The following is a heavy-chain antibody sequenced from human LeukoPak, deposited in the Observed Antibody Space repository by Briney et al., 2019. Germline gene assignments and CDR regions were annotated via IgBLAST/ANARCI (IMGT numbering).Heavy chain of an antibody. CDR1: GFTFSSYA. V-gene: IGHV3-23*01. D-gene: IGHD3-10*01. Sequence: GGSLRLSCAASGFTFSSYAMSWVRQAPGKGLEWVSAISGSGGSTYYADSVKGRFTISRDNSKNTLYLQMNSLRAEDTAVYYCAKDSRYGSGSYHDYWGQGTLVTVSS. CDR2: ISGSGGST. J-gene: IGHJ4*02. CDR3: AKDSRYGSGSYHDY.